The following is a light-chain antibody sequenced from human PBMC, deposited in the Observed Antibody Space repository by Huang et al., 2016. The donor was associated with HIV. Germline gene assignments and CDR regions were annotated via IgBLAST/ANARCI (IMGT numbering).Light chain of an antibody. V-gene: IGKV3-11*01. CDR3: QQRDNWPPIT. CDR2: DAS. Sequence: EIVLTQSPATLSLSPGERATLSCRASQSVNNYLAWYQQKPGQAPRLLIYDASNRATGITARFSGGGSGTDFTLTISSLEPEDSAVYYCQQRDNWPPITFGQGTRLEIK. CDR1: QSVNNY. J-gene: IGKJ5*01.